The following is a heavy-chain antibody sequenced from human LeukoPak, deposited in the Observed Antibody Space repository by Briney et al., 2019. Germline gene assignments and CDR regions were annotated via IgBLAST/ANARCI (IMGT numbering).Heavy chain of an antibody. J-gene: IGHJ3*02. CDR1: GGSISYGGYY. D-gene: IGHD3-22*01. CDR2: MHYSGDT. V-gene: IGHV4-31*03. CDR3: ARRVPDDSAPGIAFDI. Sequence: SETLSLTCTVSGGSISYGGYYWTWIRQHPGKGLEWIGYMHYSGDTHYIPSLKSRVTISVDTSKNHFSLKLSSVIAADTAMYYCARRVPDDSAPGIAFDIWGQGTMVTVSS.